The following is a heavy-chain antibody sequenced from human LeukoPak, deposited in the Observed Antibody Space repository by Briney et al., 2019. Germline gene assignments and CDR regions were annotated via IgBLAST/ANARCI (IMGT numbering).Heavy chain of an antibody. V-gene: IGHV1-8*03. Sequence: ASVKVSCKASGYTFTSYDINWVRQATGQGLEWMGWMNPNSGNTGYAQKFQGRVTITRNTSISTAYMELSSLRSEDTAVYYCARPQEEFCSSTSCYDFQHWGQRTLVTVSS. J-gene: IGHJ1*01. CDR3: ARPQEEFCSSTSCYDFQH. CDR1: GYTFTSYD. CDR2: MNPNSGNT. D-gene: IGHD2-2*01.